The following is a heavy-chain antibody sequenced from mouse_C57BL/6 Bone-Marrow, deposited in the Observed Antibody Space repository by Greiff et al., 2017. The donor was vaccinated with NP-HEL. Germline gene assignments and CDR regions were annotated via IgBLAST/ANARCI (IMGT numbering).Heavy chain of an antibody. CDR1: GYTFTSYW. Sequence: QVQLKQPGAELVKPGASVKMSCKASGYTFTSYWITWVKQRPGQGLEWIGDIYPGSGSTNYNEKFKSKATLTVDTSSSTAYMQLSSLTSEDSAVYYCARANMVTTGFAYWGQGTLVTVSA. D-gene: IGHD2-2*01. CDR2: IYPGSGST. J-gene: IGHJ3*01. V-gene: IGHV1-55*01. CDR3: ARANMVTTGFAY.